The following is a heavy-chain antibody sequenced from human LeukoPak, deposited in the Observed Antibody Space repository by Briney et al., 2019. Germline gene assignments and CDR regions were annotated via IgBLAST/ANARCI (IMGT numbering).Heavy chain of an antibody. J-gene: IGHJ6*02. Sequence: GGSLRLSCAASGFTVSSNYMSWVRQAPGKWLEWVSVIYSGGSTYYADSVKGRFTISRDNSKNTLYRQMNSLRAEDTAVYYCAKLEGQGGMDVWGQGTTVTVSS. CDR1: GFTVSSNY. CDR3: AKLEGQGGMDV. D-gene: IGHD1-1*01. V-gene: IGHV3-66*01. CDR2: IYSGGST.